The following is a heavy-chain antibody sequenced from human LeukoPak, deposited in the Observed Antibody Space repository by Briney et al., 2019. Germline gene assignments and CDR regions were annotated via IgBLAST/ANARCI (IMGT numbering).Heavy chain of an antibody. CDR1: GASISGYF. CDR3: ARHRGPYSSGSYFFDY. V-gene: IGHV4-59*08. J-gene: IGHJ4*02. D-gene: IGHD6-19*01. CDR2: IYYTGSS. Sequence: SETLSLTCTVSGASISGYFWSWIRQPPGKGLEWIGYIYYTGSSNYNPSLKSRATISVDTAKNQFSLRLSSVTAADTAVYYCARHRGPYSSGSYFFDYWGQGTLVTVSS.